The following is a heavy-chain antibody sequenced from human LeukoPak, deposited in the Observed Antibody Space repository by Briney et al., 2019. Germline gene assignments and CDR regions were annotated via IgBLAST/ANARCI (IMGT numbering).Heavy chain of an antibody. CDR2: IYHSGST. V-gene: IGHV4-38-2*01. D-gene: IGHD3-3*01. J-gene: IGHJ4*02. CDR1: GYSISSGYY. CDR3: ASHITMFGVDFDY. Sequence: SETLSLTCAVSGYSISSGYYWGWIRQPPGKGLEWIGSIYHSGSTYYNPSLKSRVTISVDTSKNQFSLKLSSVTAADTAVYYCASHITMFGVDFDYWGQGTLVNVSS.